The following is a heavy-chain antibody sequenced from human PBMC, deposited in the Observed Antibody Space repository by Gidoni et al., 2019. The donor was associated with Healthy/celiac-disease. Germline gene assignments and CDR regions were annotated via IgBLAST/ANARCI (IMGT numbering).Heavy chain of an antibody. CDR3: ARDVPLAYDYGDYGYFDY. CDR1: GFPFSSYS. J-gene: IGHJ4*02. D-gene: IGHD4-17*01. Sequence: EVQLVESGGGLVKPGGSLRLSCAASGFPFSSYSMNWVRQAPGKGLEWVSSISSSSSYIYYADSVKGRFTISRDNAKNSLYLQMNSLRAEDTAVYYCARDVPLAYDYGDYGYFDYWGQGTLVTVSS. V-gene: IGHV3-21*01. CDR2: ISSSSSYI.